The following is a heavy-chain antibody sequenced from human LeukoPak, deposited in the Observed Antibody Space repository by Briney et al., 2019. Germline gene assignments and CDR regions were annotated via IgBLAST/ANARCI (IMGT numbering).Heavy chain of an antibody. CDR1: GGSISSYY. J-gene: IGHJ5*02. CDR2: IYTSGST. CDR3: AREKGSSSWYINWFDP. Sequence: PSETLSPTCTVSGGSISSYYWSWIRQPAGKGLEWIGRIYTSGSTNYNPSLKSRVTMSVDTSKNQFSLKLSSVTAADTAVYYCAREKGSSSWYINWFDPWGQGTLVTVSS. V-gene: IGHV4-4*07. D-gene: IGHD6-13*01.